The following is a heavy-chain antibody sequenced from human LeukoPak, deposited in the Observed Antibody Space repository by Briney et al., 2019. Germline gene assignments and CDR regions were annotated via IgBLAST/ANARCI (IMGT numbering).Heavy chain of an antibody. Sequence: GASVKVSCKTSGYTFTRYDINWGRQATGQGEEGMGWVNPNSGKTGYAQKFQGRGTIIRDTSIRKAYMEMSSLRSEDTAVYYCARVDGSADYWGQGPLVTVSS. CDR3: ARVDGSADY. J-gene: IGHJ4*02. D-gene: IGHD1-26*01. CDR1: GYTFTRYD. V-gene: IGHV1-8*03. CDR2: VNPNSGKT.